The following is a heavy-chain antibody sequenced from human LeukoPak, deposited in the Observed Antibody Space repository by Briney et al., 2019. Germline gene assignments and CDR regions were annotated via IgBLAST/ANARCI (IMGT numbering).Heavy chain of an antibody. J-gene: IGHJ4*02. Sequence: GASVKVSCKASGYTFTSYVMHWVRQAPGQRLEWMGWINAGNGNTKYSQKFQGRVTLTRDTSASTAYMELSSLRFEDTAVYYCARDLEGVGATPVDYWGQGTLVTVSS. CDR3: ARDLEGVGATPVDY. CDR1: GYTFTSYV. D-gene: IGHD1-26*01. CDR2: INAGNGNT. V-gene: IGHV1-3*01.